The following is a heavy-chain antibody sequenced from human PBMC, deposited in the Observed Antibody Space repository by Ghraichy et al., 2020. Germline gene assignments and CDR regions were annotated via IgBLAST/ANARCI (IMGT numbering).Heavy chain of an antibody. CDR3: ARQRETYYSDSNGRYSTWGSEFDY. Sequence: SETLSLTCNVSADSISDYYWSWIRQPPGKGLEWIGYISYTGSTKYNPSLKSRVTILVDTSKNQFSLRLSSVTAADTAVYYCARQRETYYSDSNGRYSTWGSEFDYWGQGTLVTVSS. CDR2: ISYTGST. CDR1: ADSISDYY. V-gene: IGHV4-59*01. D-gene: IGHD3-22*01. J-gene: IGHJ4*02.